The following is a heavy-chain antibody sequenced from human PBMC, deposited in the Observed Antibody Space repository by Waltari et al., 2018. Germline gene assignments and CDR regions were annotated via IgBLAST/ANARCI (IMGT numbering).Heavy chain of an antibody. CDR1: GFTFSNHA. J-gene: IGHJ4*02. V-gene: IGHV3-23*01. D-gene: IGHD3-3*02. CDR2: ISYEGRTI. CDR3: ARDWRRSLEFFDWLLFALDF. Sequence: EVQLLESGGGLVQPGGSLRLPCAASGFTFSNHAMSWVRQAPGKGLEWGSVISYEGRTIYSADSVRDRFTISRDNSRNTLYLEMNSLRDEDTAVYYCARDWRRSLEFFDWLLFALDFWGQGTLVAVSS.